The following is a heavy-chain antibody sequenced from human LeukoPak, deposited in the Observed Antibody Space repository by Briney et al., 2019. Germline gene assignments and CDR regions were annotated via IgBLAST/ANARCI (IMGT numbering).Heavy chain of an antibody. CDR2: ISSSSRYI. D-gene: IGHD6-13*01. J-gene: IGHJ4*02. V-gene: IGHV3-21*01. CDR1: GFTFSSYS. Sequence: PGGSLRLSCAASGFTFSSYSMNWVRQAPGKGLEWVSSISSSSRYIYYADSVKGRFTISRDNAKNSLYLQMNSLRAEDTAVYYCARGIADYFDYWGQGTLVTVSS. CDR3: ARGIADYFDY.